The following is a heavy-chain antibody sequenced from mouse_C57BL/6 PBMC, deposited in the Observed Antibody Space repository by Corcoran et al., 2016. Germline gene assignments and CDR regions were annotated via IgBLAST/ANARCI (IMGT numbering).Heavy chain of an antibody. Sequence: QVQLQQSGVELARPGVSVKLSCKASGYTFTSYGVSWVKQRTGQGLEWIGEIYLKSGNTYYNENFKGKATLTADKSSSTAYMELRSLTSEDSAVHYWTRRLPQTIDYWGQGTAGTVSS. J-gene: IGHJ4*01. CDR2: IYLKSGNT. CDR3: TRRLPQTIDY. CDR1: GYTFTSYG. D-gene: IGHD6-1*01. V-gene: IGHV1-81*01.